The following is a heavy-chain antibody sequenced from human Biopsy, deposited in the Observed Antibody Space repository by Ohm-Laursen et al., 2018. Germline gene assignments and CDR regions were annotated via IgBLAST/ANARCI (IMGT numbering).Heavy chain of an antibody. CDR2: VYYNGNT. V-gene: IGHV4-59*11. D-gene: IGHD1-26*01. CDR1: YGSISGHF. J-gene: IGHJ4*02. Sequence: SETLSLTCPVTYGSISGHFWSWIRQAPGKGLEWIGYVYYNGNTNYSPSLKSRVTISADTSKNQFSLRLSSVTAADTAVYYCALGGGSYVNFDYWGQGTLVTVPS. CDR3: ALGGGSYVNFDY.